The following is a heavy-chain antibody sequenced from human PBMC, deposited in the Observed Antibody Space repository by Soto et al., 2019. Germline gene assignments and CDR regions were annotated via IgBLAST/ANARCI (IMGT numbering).Heavy chain of an antibody. CDR2: INHSGST. V-gene: IGHV4-34*01. D-gene: IGHD2-2*02. CDR1: GGSFSGYY. Sequence: SETLSLTCAVYGGSFSGYYWSWIRQPPGKGLEWIGEINHSGSTNYNPSLKSRVTISVDTSKNQFSLKLSSVTAADTAVYYCARVVPAAISRFRHYYGMDVWGQGTTVTVSS. J-gene: IGHJ6*02. CDR3: ARVVPAAISRFRHYYGMDV.